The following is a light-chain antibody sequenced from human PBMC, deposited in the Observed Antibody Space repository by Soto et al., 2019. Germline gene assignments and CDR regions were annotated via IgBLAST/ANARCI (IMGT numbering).Light chain of an antibody. CDR1: QSVTNSY. CDR2: GAS. CDR3: QQYSNWPLT. Sequence: EMVISRSPVTLSVSPGERATLSCRASQSVTNSYLAWYQQKPGQAPRLLIFGASTRAAGIPARFSGSGSGTEFTLTISSLQSEDFAVYYCQQYSNWPLTFGGGTKVDIK. V-gene: IGKV3-15*01. J-gene: IGKJ4*01.